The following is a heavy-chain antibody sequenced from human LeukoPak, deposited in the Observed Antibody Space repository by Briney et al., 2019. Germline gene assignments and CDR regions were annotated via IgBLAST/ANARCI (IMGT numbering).Heavy chain of an antibody. D-gene: IGHD5-12*01. Sequence: GASVKVSCKASGYTFTSYGISWVRQAPGQGLEWMGWISAYNGNTNYAQKLQGRVTMTTDTSTSTAYMELRSLRSDDTAVYYCARVGIGKYSGYDHDYGYWGQGTLVTVSS. CDR3: ARVGIGKYSGYDHDYGY. J-gene: IGHJ4*02. CDR1: GYTFTSYG. CDR2: ISAYNGNT. V-gene: IGHV1-18*01.